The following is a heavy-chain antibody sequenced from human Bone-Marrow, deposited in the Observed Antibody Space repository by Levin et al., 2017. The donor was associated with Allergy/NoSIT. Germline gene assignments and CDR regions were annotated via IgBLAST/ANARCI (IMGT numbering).Heavy chain of an antibody. CDR1: GYSFTSYW. CDR3: ARANEYYDILTGSTYAFDI. D-gene: IGHD3-9*01. J-gene: IGHJ3*02. Sequence: GESLKISCKGSGYSFTSYWIGWVRQMPGKGLEWMGIIYPGDSDTRYSPSFQGQVTISADKSISTAYLQWSSLKASDTAMYYCARANEYYDILTGSTYAFDIWGQGTMVTVSS. V-gene: IGHV5-51*01. CDR2: IYPGDSDT.